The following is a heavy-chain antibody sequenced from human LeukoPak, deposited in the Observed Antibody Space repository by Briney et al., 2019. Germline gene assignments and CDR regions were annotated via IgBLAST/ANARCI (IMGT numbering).Heavy chain of an antibody. D-gene: IGHD3-16*01. CDR3: ARDRSKFGY. V-gene: IGHV3-7*01. J-gene: IGHJ4*02. CDR1: GFPFSNYW. CDR2: IEQDGSEK. Sequence: GGSLRLSCAASGFPFSNYWMTWVRQAPGKGLEWVANIEQDGSEKYYVDSVKGRFTISRDNAKNSLFLQMDSLRVEDTAVYYCARDRSKFGYWGQGILATVSS.